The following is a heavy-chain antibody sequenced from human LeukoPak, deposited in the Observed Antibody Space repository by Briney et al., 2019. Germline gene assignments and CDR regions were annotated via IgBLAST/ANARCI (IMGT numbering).Heavy chain of an antibody. CDR2: IKQDGSQK. CDR1: GFSFGSYW. CDR3: AINNWFDP. J-gene: IGHJ5*02. V-gene: IGHV3-7*03. Sequence: GESLRLSCAAYGFSFGSYWTSWVRPAPGKGLGWVANIKQDGSQKSYVDSVTGRFTISRDNAKNSLYLQMNSLRAKDTAVYYCAINNWFDPWGQGTLVTVSS.